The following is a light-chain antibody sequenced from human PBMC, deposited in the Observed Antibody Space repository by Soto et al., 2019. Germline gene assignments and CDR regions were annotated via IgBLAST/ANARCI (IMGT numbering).Light chain of an antibody. CDR1: QSVNTF. J-gene: IGKJ5*01. CDR3: QQRSNWPIT. CDR2: DAS. Sequence: EIVLTQSPATLSLSPGQRATLSCRASQSVNTFLAWYQQKPGQAPRLLIYDASNRATGIPARFRGSGSGTDFTLTISSLEPEDLAVYYCQQRSNWPITFGQGTRLEIE. V-gene: IGKV3-11*01.